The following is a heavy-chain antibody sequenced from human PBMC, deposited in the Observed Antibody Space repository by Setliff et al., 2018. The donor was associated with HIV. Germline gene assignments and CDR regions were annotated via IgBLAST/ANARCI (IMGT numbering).Heavy chain of an antibody. CDR2: IYYSGRT. J-gene: IGHJ4*02. D-gene: IGHD6-19*01. CDR1: GGSISSSSYY. Sequence: SETLSLTCTVSGGSISSSSYYWGWIRQPPGKGLEGIGSIYYSGRTYYNPSLKSRVTISVDTSKNQFSLKLSSVTAADTAVYYCARHDGGGWYVRVLATSFDYWGQGTLVTVSS. V-gene: IGHV4-39*01. CDR3: ARHDGGGWYVRVLATSFDY.